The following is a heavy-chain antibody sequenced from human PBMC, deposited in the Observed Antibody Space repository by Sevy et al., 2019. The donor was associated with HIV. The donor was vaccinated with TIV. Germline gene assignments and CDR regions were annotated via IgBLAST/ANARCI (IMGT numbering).Heavy chain of an antibody. CDR1: GYTFTGYY. V-gene: IGHV1-2*04. CDR2: INPNSGGT. D-gene: IGHD3-3*01. Sequence: ASVKVSCKASGYTFTGYYMHWVRQAPGQGLEWMGWINPNSGGTNYAQKFQGWVTMTRDTSISTACMELSRLSSDDTAVYYCARGTDITIFGVVINAFDIWGQGTMVTVSS. CDR3: ARGTDITIFGVVINAFDI. J-gene: IGHJ3*02.